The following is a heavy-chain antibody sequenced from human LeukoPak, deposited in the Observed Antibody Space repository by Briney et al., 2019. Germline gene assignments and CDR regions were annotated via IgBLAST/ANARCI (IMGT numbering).Heavy chain of an antibody. J-gene: IGHJ4*02. CDR1: GGSISSSNYY. CDR3: ATHSSSRGPLRY. V-gene: IGHV4-39*01. Sequence: SETLSLTCTVSGGSISSSNYYWGWIRQPPGKGLEWIGSIYYSGSTYYSPSLKSRVTISVDTSKNQFSLKLNSVTAADTAMYYCATHSSSRGPLRYWGQGALVTVSS. D-gene: IGHD6-13*01. CDR2: IYYSGST.